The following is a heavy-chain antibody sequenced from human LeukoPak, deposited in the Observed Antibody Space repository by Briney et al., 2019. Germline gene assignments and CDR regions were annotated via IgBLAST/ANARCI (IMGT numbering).Heavy chain of an antibody. CDR3: ARNPPPDDSSGYLDY. D-gene: IGHD3-22*01. V-gene: IGHV3-7*04. CDR1: GFTISNCW. J-gene: IGHJ4*02. Sequence: GGPLRLSCSASGFTISNCWMTWVRQAPGKGLEWVANMNQDGSRIYYVDSVKGRFTISRDNAKNSLHLQMNSLRAEDTAMYYCARNPPPDDSSGYLDYWGQGALVTVSS. CDR2: MNQDGSRI.